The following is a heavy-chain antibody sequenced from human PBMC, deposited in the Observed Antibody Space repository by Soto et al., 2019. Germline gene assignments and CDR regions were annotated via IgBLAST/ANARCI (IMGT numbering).Heavy chain of an antibody. CDR3: ARHTISLVVVPARDYGMDV. CDR2: IYYSGNT. Sequence: SESLSLTCTVSGSSINSSGYYWGWIRQPPGKGLEWIGNIYYSGNTYYNPSLKSRVTISVDTSKNQFSLKLSSVTAADTAVYYCARHTISLVVVPARDYGMDVWGQGTTVTVSS. CDR1: GSSINSSGYY. D-gene: IGHD2-2*01. J-gene: IGHJ6*02. V-gene: IGHV4-39*01.